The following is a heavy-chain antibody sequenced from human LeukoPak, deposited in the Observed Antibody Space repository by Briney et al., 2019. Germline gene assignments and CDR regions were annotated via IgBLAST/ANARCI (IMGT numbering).Heavy chain of an antibody. Sequence: RGYLKLGYEASGLAFNSYWKPRVHQVPGNELIWVSFIKSDEKTTAYADSVKGRFSISRDNAKNTLDLQMNNLRAEDTALYFCATGAINGYEHWGLGTLVTVSS. CDR3: ATGAINGYEH. CDR1: GLAFNSYW. CDR2: IKSDEKTT. V-gene: IGHV3-74*03. J-gene: IGHJ4*02. D-gene: IGHD5-12*01.